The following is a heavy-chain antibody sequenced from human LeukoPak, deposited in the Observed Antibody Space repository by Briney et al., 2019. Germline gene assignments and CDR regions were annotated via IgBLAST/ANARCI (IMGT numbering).Heavy chain of an antibody. Sequence: SETLSLTCTVSGGSISSYYWSWIRQPPGKGLEWIGCIYYSGSTNYNPSLKSRVTISVDTSKNQFSLKLSSVTAADTAVYYCAREEEAVAYYWGQGTLVTVSS. D-gene: IGHD6-19*01. J-gene: IGHJ4*02. CDR1: GGSISSYY. CDR2: IYYSGST. CDR3: AREEEAVAYY. V-gene: IGHV4-59*01.